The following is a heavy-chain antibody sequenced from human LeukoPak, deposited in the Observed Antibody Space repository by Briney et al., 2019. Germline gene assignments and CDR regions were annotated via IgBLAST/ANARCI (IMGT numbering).Heavy chain of an antibody. J-gene: IGHJ4*02. CDR2: LHPGDSDT. D-gene: IGHD6-13*01. CDR1: GCIFTNDW. V-gene: IGHV5-51*01. Sequence: GASLQICCQGSGCIFTNDWLGGGRPLPGEGLEGVGRLHPGDSDTRYSPSSHGQVTISADRSIGTAYLQCTSLKASYPAMYYCARHGGTAAAGAFNYSGQGTLVTVSS. CDR3: ARHGGTAAAGAFNY.